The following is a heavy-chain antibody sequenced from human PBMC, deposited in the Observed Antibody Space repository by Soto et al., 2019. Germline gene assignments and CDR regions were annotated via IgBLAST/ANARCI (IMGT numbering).Heavy chain of an antibody. V-gene: IGHV5-51*01. D-gene: IGHD3-10*01. J-gene: IGHJ6*02. CDR3: ARQDPFGSDYYGMDV. CDR1: GDSFTSYW. CDR2: IYPGDSDT. Sequence: PXECLKISFKGSGDSFTSYWIGWVGQMPGKGLEWMGIIYPGDSDTRYSPSFQGQVTISADKSISTAYLQWSSLKASDTAMYYCARQDPFGSDYYGMDVWGQGTTVTVSS.